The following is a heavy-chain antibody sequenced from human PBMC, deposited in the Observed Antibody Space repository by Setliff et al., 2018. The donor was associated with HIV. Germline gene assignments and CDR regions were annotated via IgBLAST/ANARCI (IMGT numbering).Heavy chain of an antibody. Sequence: PSETLSLTCAVSGYSISSGYYWGWIRQPPGKGLEWIGNIYYSGTTYYNPSLKSRITISVDTSKNQFSLKLSSVTAADTAVYYCARLRGSSGYYVFDYWGQGTLVTVSS. CDR2: IYYSGTT. CDR3: ARLRGSSGYYVFDY. V-gene: IGHV4-38-2*01. CDR1: GYSISSGYY. J-gene: IGHJ4*02. D-gene: IGHD3-22*01.